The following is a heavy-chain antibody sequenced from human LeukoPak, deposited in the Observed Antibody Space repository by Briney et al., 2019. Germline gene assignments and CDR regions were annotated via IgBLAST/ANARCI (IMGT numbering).Heavy chain of an antibody. CDR3: ARDLDGFGAFDI. V-gene: IGHV4-39*07. D-gene: IGHD3-16*01. J-gene: IGHJ3*02. CDR2: IYYSGST. CDR1: GGSISSNSYY. Sequence: SETLSLTCTVSGGSISSNSYYWGWIRQPPGRGLEWMASIYYSGSTYYNPSLKSRVTISVDTSKNQFSLNLTSVTAADTAVYYCARDLDGFGAFDIWGQGTMVTVSS.